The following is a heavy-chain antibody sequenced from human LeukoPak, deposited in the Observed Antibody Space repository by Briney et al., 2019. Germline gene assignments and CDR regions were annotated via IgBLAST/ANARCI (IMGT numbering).Heavy chain of an antibody. V-gene: IGHV1-18*01. D-gene: IGHD2-15*01. Sequence: ASVKVSCKASGYTFTSYGISWERQAPGRGLELMGWISVYNGNTNYAQKLQGRVTMTTDTSTSTAYMELRSLRSDDTAVYYCARARLGYCSGGSCYNTFDYWGQGTLVTVSS. CDR3: ARARLGYCSGGSCYNTFDY. CDR1: GYTFTSYG. CDR2: ISVYNGNT. J-gene: IGHJ4*02.